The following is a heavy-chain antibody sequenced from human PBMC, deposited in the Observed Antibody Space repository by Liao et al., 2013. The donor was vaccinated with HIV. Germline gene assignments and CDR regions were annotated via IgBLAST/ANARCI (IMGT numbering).Heavy chain of an antibody. CDR1: GGSISSGDYY. CDR2: IYYSGST. D-gene: IGHD4-23*01. Sequence: QVQLLESGPGLVKPSQTLSLTCAVSGGSISSGDYYWTWIRQPPGKGLEWIGYIYYSGSTYYNPSLKSRLTISVDTSKNQFSLKLSSVTAADTALYFCARREFSYGGNSGTFDYWGQGTLVTVSS. CDR3: ARREFSYGGNSGTFDY. V-gene: IGHV4-30-4*08. J-gene: IGHJ4*02.